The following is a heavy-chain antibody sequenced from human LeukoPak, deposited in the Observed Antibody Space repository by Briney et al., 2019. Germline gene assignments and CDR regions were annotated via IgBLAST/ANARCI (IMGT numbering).Heavy chain of an antibody. CDR3: ARGGGSYYVIPHFQH. Sequence: SETLSLTCTVSGGSISSSSYYWGWIRQPPGKGLEWIGSIYYSGSTYYNPSPKSRVTISVDTSKNQFSLKLSSVTAADTAVYYCARGGGSYYVIPHFQHWGQGTLVTVSS. CDR1: GGSISSSSYY. J-gene: IGHJ1*01. CDR2: IYYSGST. D-gene: IGHD1-26*01. V-gene: IGHV4-39*07.